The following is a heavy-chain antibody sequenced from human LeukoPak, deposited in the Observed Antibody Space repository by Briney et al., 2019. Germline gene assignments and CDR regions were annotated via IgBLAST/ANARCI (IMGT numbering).Heavy chain of an antibody. Sequence: GGSLRLSCAASGFTFSNAWMSWVRQAPGKGLEWVGRIKSKTDGGTTDYAAPVKGRFTISRDDSKNTLYLQMNSLKTEDTAVYYCTTQYCSSTSCSLPWGQGTLVTVSS. D-gene: IGHD2-2*01. V-gene: IGHV3-15*01. J-gene: IGHJ5*02. CDR3: TTQYCSSTSCSLP. CDR1: GFTFSNAW. CDR2: IKSKTDGGTT.